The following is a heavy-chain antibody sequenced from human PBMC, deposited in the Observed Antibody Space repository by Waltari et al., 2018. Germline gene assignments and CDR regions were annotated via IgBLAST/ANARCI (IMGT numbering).Heavy chain of an antibody. CDR3: ARAFQYGGTSHFDD. CDR2: SRNKANSYTT. D-gene: IGHD1-26*01. CDR1: GFTFSDYY. J-gene: IGHJ4*02. Sequence: EVQLAESGGGLVQPGGSLRLSCAVSGFTFSDYYMDWVRQAPGKGRGWVARSRNKANSYTTEYAASVKGRFTISRDDSKNSLNLQMNSLETDDTAVYFCARAFQYGGTSHFDDWGQGTLVTVSS. V-gene: IGHV3-72*01.